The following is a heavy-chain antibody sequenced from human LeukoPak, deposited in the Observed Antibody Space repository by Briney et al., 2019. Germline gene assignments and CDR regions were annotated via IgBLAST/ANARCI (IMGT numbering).Heavy chain of an antibody. Sequence: ASVKVSCKASGYTFTSYAMHWVRQAPGQRLEWMGWINAGNGNTKYSQKFQGRVTITRDTSASTAYMELSSLRSEDTAVYYCASARHLRPAAIWWFDPWGQGTLVTVSS. CDR1: GYTFTSYA. D-gene: IGHD2-2*01. V-gene: IGHV1-3*01. J-gene: IGHJ5*02. CDR2: INAGNGNT. CDR3: ASARHLRPAAIWWFDP.